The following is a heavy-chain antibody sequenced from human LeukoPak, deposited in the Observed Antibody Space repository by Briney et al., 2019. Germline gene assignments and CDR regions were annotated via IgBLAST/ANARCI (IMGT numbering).Heavy chain of an antibody. J-gene: IGHJ3*01. D-gene: IGHD3-10*01. CDR1: GFTFSSYA. CDR2: VGSRGRTI. CDR3: ARDFGLFVFDF. Sequence: PGGSLRLSCAASGFTFSSYAMNWVRQAPGKGPEWVSYVGSRGRTIYYADSVRGRFTISRDNANNLLYLQMNSLRAEDTALYYCARDFGLFVFDFWGQGTMVTVSS. V-gene: IGHV3-48*03.